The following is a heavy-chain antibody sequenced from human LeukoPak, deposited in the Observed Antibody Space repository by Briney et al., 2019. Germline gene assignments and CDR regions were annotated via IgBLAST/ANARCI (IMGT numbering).Heavy chain of an antibody. CDR1: GFTFGRYW. V-gene: IGHV3-74*01. Sequence: GGSLRLSCAAFGFTFGRYWMHWVRQVPGQGPVWVSRINSDGSDTSYADSVRGRFTVSRDNAKNTLYLQMNSLRAEDTAVYYCAKAAKSITIFGVVTDAFDIWGQGTMVTVSS. CDR3: AKAAKSITIFGVVTDAFDI. J-gene: IGHJ3*02. CDR2: INSDGSDT. D-gene: IGHD3-3*01.